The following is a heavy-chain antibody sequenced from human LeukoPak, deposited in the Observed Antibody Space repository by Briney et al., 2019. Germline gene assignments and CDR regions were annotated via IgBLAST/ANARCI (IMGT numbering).Heavy chain of an antibody. Sequence: PSETLSLTCTVSGGAISNYYWSWIRQPPGKGLEWIGYIYYSGSTNYNPSLKSRVTMSVDTSKNQFSLKLRSVTAADTAVYYCARGDSGSSTGYYYYYMDVWGKGTTVTISS. CDR3: ARGDSGSSTGYYYYYMDV. CDR1: GGAISNYY. J-gene: IGHJ6*03. CDR2: IYYSGST. D-gene: IGHD3-10*01. V-gene: IGHV4-59*01.